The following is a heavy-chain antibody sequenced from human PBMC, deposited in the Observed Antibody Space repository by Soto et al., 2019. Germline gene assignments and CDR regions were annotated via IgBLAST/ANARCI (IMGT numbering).Heavy chain of an antibody. CDR2: IRSKAYGGTT. V-gene: IGHV3-49*03. CDR3: TRVRLFFLAASPLTGWFDP. D-gene: IGHD2-15*01. Sequence: GRSLRLSCTASGFTFGDYAMSWFRQAPGKGLEWVGFIRSKAYGGTTEYAASVKGRFTISRDDSKSIAYLQMNSLKTEDTAVYYCTRVRLFFLAASPLTGWFDPWCQGSLVSLFS. CDR1: GFTFGDYA. J-gene: IGHJ5*02.